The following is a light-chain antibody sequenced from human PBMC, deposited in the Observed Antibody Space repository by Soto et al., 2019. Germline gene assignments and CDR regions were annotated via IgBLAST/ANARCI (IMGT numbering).Light chain of an antibody. V-gene: IGKV4-1*01. J-gene: IGKJ2*02. CDR1: QSVLYSSNNKNY. CDR2: WAS. Sequence: DIVMTQSPDSLAVSLGERATINCKSSQSVLYSSNNKNYLTWYQQKPGQPPKLLIYWASTRESGVPDRLSGSGSGTDFTLTISSLQAEDVEVYYCQQYYITPCTFGQGTKLEIK. CDR3: QQYYITPCT.